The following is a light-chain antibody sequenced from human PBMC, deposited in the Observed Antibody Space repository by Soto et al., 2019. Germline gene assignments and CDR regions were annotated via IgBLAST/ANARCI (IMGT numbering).Light chain of an antibody. CDR1: QVFSSSN. CDR2: SAS. Sequence: EVVLTQSPGTLSLSPGERATLSCRASQVFSSSNLSWYQHKPGQPPKLIVYSASRRATGIPDRFSGSGSGTDLTLTISRLEPEDFALYYCQRYGGSPPVTFGGGTKVDIK. J-gene: IGKJ4*01. V-gene: IGKV3-20*01. CDR3: QRYGGSPPVT.